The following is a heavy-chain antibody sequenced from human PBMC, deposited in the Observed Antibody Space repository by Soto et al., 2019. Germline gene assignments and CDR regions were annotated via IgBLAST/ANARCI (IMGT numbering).Heavy chain of an antibody. D-gene: IGHD3-16*01. V-gene: IGHV1-18*01. CDR2: ISGYTGNT. CDR1: GYTFSSYG. Sequence: QVQLVQSGAEMKKPGASVKVSCKTSGYTFSSYGFSWVRQAPGQGLEWMGWISGYTGNTNYAQKFQGRVTMTTDTSTSTAYMELRSLISDDPAVYYCARSWVTGKGGLDVWGQGTTVAVSS. CDR3: ARSWVTGKGGLDV. J-gene: IGHJ6*02.